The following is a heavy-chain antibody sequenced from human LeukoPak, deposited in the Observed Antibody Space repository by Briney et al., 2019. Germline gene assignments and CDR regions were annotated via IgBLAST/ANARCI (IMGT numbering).Heavy chain of an antibody. CDR1: GGSFSGYY. V-gene: IGHV4-34*01. D-gene: IGHD3-22*01. Sequence: SETLSLTCAVYGGSFSGYYWSWIRQPPGKGLEWIGEINHSGSTNYNPSLKSRVTISVDTSKNQFSLKLSSVTAADPAVYYCARGYYDSSGYPILYYFDYWGQGTLVTVSS. CDR2: INHSGST. CDR3: ARGYYDSSGYPILYYFDY. J-gene: IGHJ4*02.